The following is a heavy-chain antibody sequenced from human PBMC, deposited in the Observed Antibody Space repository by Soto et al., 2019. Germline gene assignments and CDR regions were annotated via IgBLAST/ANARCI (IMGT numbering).Heavy chain of an antibody. J-gene: IGHJ4*02. D-gene: IGHD2-15*01. V-gene: IGHV3-23*01. Sequence: EVQVLESGGGLVQPGGSLRLSCAASGLNFIKTIMTWARRAPGKGLEWVADISGRGDTSFYTDSVTGRFTISRDNSKNTLYLQMNSLRVEDTGLYFCAGAWSWGQGTQVTVSS. CDR3: AGAWS. CDR1: GLNFIKTI. CDR2: ISGRGDTS.